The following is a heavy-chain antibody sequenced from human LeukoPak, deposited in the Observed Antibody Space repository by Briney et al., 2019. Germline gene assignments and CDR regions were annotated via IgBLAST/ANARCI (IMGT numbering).Heavy chain of an antibody. J-gene: IGHJ4*02. Sequence: EGSLRLSCAASGFTFSSYAMHWVRQAPGKGLEWVAVISYDGSNKYYADSVKGRFTISRDNSKNTLYLQMNSLRAEDTAVYYCARQSSSWYYFDYWGQGTLVTVSS. D-gene: IGHD6-13*01. V-gene: IGHV3-30-3*01. CDR2: ISYDGSNK. CDR3: ARQSSSWYYFDY. CDR1: GFTFSSYA.